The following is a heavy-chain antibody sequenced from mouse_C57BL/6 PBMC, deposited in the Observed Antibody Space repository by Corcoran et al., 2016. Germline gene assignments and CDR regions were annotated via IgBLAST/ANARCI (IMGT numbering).Heavy chain of an antibody. Sequence: EVQLQQSGPELVKPGASVKISCKASGYTFTDYYMNWVKQSHGKSLEWIGDINPNNGGTSYNQKFKGKATLTVDKSSSTAYMELRSLTSEDSAVYYCARGSHVDYWGQGTTLTVSS. V-gene: IGHV1-26*01. CDR3: ARGSHVDY. D-gene: IGHD6-1*01. J-gene: IGHJ2*01. CDR1: GYTFTDYY. CDR2: INPNNGGT.